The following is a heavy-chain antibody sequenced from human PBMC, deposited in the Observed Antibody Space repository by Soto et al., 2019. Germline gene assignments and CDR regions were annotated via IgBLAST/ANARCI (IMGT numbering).Heavy chain of an antibody. D-gene: IGHD2-15*01. CDR2: ISRGSDYI. Sequence: GGSLRLSRAASGFTLRSYSMKWVPQAPGKGLEWVSSISRGSDYIFYADSVKGRFTISRDNAKNSLFLQMNSLTAEDTAVYYCARSPVGDAFDVWGQGTVVTVSS. CDR1: GFTLRSYS. J-gene: IGHJ3*01. V-gene: IGHV3-21*01. CDR3: ARSPVGDAFDV.